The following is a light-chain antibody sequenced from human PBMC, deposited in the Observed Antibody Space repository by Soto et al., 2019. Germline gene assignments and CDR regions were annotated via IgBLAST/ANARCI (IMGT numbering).Light chain of an antibody. V-gene: IGKV3-15*01. CDR3: QQYNNWPVT. CDR1: QSVSSN. Sequence: EIVMTQSPVTLSVSPGERATLSCRASQSVSSNLAWYQQKPDQAPRLLIYGASTRATGIPARFSGSGSGTEFTLIISSLQSEDFAVYYCQQYNNWPVTFGQGTKVEIK. J-gene: IGKJ1*01. CDR2: GAS.